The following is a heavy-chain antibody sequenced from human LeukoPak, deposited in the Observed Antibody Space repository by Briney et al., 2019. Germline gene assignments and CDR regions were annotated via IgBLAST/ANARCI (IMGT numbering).Heavy chain of an antibody. CDR3: ATFRERGMGDYYYNYMDV. Sequence: GASVKVSCKASGYTFTGYYMHWVRQAPGQGLEWMGWINPNSGGTNYAQKFQGRVTMTRDTSISTAYMELSRPRSDDTAVYYCATFRERGMGDYYYNYMDVWGKGTTVTVSS. V-gene: IGHV1-2*02. CDR1: GYTFTGYY. J-gene: IGHJ6*03. CDR2: INPNSGGT. D-gene: IGHD3-10*01.